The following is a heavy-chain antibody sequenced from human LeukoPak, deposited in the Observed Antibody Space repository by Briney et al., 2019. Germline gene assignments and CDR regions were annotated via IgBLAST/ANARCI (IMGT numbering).Heavy chain of an antibody. CDR1: GFTFSSYG. CDR2: IWYDGSNK. CDR3: ARGGSYYYYYMDV. D-gene: IGHD1-26*01. Sequence: GRSLRLSCAASGFTFSSYGMHWVRQAPGKGLEWVAVIWYDGSNKYYADSVKGRFTISRDNSKNTLYLQMNSLKAEDTAVYYCARGGSYYYYYMDVWGKGTTVTVSS. J-gene: IGHJ6*03. V-gene: IGHV3-33*01.